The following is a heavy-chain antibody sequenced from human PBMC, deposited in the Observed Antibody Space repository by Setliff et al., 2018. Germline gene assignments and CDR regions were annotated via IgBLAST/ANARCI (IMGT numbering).Heavy chain of an antibody. Sequence: SCTVSGGPISSGGYYWSWIRQHPGKGLEWIGYIYYSGSTYYNPSLKSRVTISVDTSKNQFSLKLSSVTAADTAVYYCARARGYSSSFYYYYYMDVWGKGTTVTVS. J-gene: IGHJ6*03. V-gene: IGHV4-31*03. CDR2: IYYSGST. D-gene: IGHD6-6*01. CDR3: ARARGYSSSFYYYYYMDV. CDR1: GGPISSGGYY.